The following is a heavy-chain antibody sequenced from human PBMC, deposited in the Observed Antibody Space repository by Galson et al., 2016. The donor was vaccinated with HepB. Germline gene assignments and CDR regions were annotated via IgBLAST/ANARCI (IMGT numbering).Heavy chain of an antibody. CDR2: IDWEEET. CDR3: ARIGYYGSGRPFDH. J-gene: IGHJ4*02. V-gene: IGHV2-70*01. D-gene: IGHD3-10*01. CDR1: GFSLKTTGTC. Sequence: PALVKPTQTLTLTCAFSGFSLKTTGTCVGWICQPPGKALEWLALIDWEEETYYTASLKTRLTIPRDTSENQVVLTMTNMDPVDTATYYCARIGYYGSGRPFDHWGQGTLVTVSS.